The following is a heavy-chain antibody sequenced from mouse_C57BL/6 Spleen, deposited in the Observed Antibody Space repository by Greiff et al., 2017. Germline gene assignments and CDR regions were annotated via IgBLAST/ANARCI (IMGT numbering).Heavy chain of an antibody. V-gene: IGHV1-72*01. J-gene: IGHJ1*03. Sequence: QVQLKESGAELVKPGASVKLSCKASGYTFTSYWMHWVKQRPGRGLEWIGRIDPNSGGTKYNEKFKSKATLTVYKPSSTAYMQLSSLTSEDSAVYYCARDLTTLVAWYFDVWGTGTTVTVSS. CDR2: IDPNSGGT. CDR1: GYTFTSYW. D-gene: IGHD1-1*01. CDR3: ARDLTTLVAWYFDV.